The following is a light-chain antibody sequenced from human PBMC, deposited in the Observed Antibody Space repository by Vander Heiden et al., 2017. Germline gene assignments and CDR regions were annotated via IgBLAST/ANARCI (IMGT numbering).Light chain of an antibody. CDR3: QQYYSTPPA. V-gene: IGKV4-1*01. CDR1: KNY. Sequence: DIVMTQSPDSLAVSLGERATINHKNYLAWYQQKPGQPPKLLIYWASTRESGVPDRFSGSGSGTDFTLTISSLQAEDVAVYYCQQYYSTPPAFGGGTKVEIK. J-gene: IGKJ4*01. CDR2: WAS.